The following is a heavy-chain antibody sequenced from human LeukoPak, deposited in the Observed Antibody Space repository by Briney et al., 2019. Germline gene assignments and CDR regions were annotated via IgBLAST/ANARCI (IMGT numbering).Heavy chain of an antibody. V-gene: IGHV1-69*05. CDR3: ARVSWEEVAYYYMDV. CDR2: IIPIFGTA. Sequence: APVKVSCKASGGTFSSYAISWVRQAPGQRLEWMGGIIPIFGTANYAQKFQGRVTITTDESTSTAYMELSSLRSEDTAVYYCARVSWEEVAYYYMDVWGKGTTVTVSS. CDR1: GGTFSSYA. J-gene: IGHJ6*03. D-gene: IGHD1-26*01.